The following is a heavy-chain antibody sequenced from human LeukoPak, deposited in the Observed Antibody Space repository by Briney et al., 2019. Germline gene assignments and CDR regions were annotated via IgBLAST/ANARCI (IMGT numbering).Heavy chain of an antibody. Sequence: SQTLSLTCTVSGCSISSGGYYWSWIRQPPGKGLEWIGYIYHSGSTYYNPSLKSRVTISVDRSKNQFSLKLSSVTAADTAVYYCARAPRYYYYGMDVWGQGTTVTVSS. CDR2: IYHSGST. J-gene: IGHJ6*02. V-gene: IGHV4-30-2*01. CDR3: ARAPRYYYYGMDV. CDR1: GCSISSGGYY.